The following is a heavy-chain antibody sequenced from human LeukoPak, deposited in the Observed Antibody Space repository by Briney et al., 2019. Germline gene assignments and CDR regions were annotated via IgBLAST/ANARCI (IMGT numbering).Heavy chain of an antibody. CDR1: GYTFTSYA. CDR2: INTNTGNP. Sequence: ASVKVSFEASGYTFTSYAMSWVRHAPGQGLEWMGWINTNTGNPTYAQGFTGRFVFSLDTSVSTAYLQISSLKAEDTAVYYCARVLVWFGELFFDYWGQGTLVTVSS. CDR3: ARVLVWFGELFFDY. D-gene: IGHD3-10*01. J-gene: IGHJ4*02. V-gene: IGHV7-4-1*02.